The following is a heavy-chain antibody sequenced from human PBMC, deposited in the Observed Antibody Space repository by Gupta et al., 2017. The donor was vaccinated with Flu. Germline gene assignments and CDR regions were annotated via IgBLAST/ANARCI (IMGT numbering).Heavy chain of an antibody. CDR2: ISDNGGNK. CDR3: AKDVKRDFGEFYDY. J-gene: IGHJ4*02. V-gene: IGHV3-23*01. CDR1: GFTFGNHA. Sequence: EVQLLESGGGLVQPGGSLRLPCAASGFTFGNHAMHWVRQTPGKGLEWVSTISDNGGNKYYADSVMGRFTISRDNAKNTLYLEMKSLRGEDTAIYYCAKDVKRDFGEFYDYWGQGTPVTVSS. D-gene: IGHD3-10*01.